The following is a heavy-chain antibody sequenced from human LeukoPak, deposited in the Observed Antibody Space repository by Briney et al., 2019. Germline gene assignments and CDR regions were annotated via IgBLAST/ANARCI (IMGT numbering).Heavy chain of an antibody. V-gene: IGHV3-21*01. CDR3: ARGRTSSGYYSYFDY. CDR2: ISSSSYI. D-gene: IGHD3-22*01. J-gene: IGHJ4*02. Sequence: GGSLRLSCAASGFTLSSYSMNWARQAPGKGLEWVSSISSSSYIYYADSVKGRFTISRDNAKNSLYLQMNSLRAEDTAVYYCARGRTSSGYYSYFDYWGQGTLVTVSS. CDR1: GFTLSSYS.